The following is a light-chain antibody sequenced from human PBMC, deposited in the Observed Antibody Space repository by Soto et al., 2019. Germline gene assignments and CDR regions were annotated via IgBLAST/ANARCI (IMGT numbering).Light chain of an antibody. Sequence: QSALTQPASVSGSPGQSITISCTGTSSDVGGHNYVSWYQQHPGTAPKLMIYEVTNRPSGVSNRFSGSKSGNTASLTISGLQAEDEADYYCSSYTSSTSLDVFFGVGTKLTVL. CDR3: SSYTSSTSLDVF. CDR1: SSDVGGHNY. J-gene: IGLJ2*01. CDR2: EVT. V-gene: IGLV2-14*01.